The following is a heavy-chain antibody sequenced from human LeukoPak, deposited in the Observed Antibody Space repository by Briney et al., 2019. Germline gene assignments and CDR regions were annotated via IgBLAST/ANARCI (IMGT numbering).Heavy chain of an antibody. CDR2: ISSSSSYT. CDR1: GFTFSDYY. Sequence: PGGSLRLSCAASGFTFSDYYMSWIRQAPGTGLEWVSYISSSSSYTNYADSVKGRFTISRDNAKNSLYLQMNSLRVEDTAVYYCARGGGYSYVTNWGQGTLVTVSS. CDR3: ARGGGYSYVTN. D-gene: IGHD5-18*01. J-gene: IGHJ4*02. V-gene: IGHV3-11*06.